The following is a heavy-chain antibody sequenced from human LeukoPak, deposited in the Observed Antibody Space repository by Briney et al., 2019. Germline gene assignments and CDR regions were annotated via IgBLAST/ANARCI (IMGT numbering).Heavy chain of an antibody. CDR3: TIFGVLEGYYGMDV. D-gene: IGHD3-3*01. V-gene: IGHV1-69*13. CDR2: IIPIFGTA. J-gene: IGHJ6*02. CDR1: GYTFTSYA. Sequence: WASVKVSCKASGYTFTSYAISWVRQAPGQGLEWMGGIIPIFGTANYAQKFQGRVTITADESTSTAYMELSSLRSEDTAVYYCTIFGVLEGYYGMDVWGQGTTVTVSS.